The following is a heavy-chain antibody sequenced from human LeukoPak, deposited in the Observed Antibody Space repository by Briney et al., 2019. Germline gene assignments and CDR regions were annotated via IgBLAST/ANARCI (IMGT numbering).Heavy chain of an antibody. CDR2: IYYSGST. CDR1: GGSISSYY. V-gene: IGHV4-59*01. Sequence: SETLSLTCTVSGGSISSYYWSWIRQPPGMGLEWIGYIYYSGSTNYNPSLKSRVTISVDTSKNQFSLKLSSVTAADTAVYYCARVRSYGLNFDYWGQGTLVTVSS. J-gene: IGHJ4*02. CDR3: ARVRSYGLNFDY. D-gene: IGHD5-18*01.